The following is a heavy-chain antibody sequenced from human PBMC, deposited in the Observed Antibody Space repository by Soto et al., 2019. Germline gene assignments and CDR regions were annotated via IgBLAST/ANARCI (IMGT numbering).Heavy chain of an antibody. CDR1: GGTFSSYA. Sequence: SVKVSCKASGGTFSSYAISWLRQAPGQGLEWMGGIIPIFGAANYAQKFQGRVTITADESTSTAYMELSSLRPEDTAVYYCARALVQLWPPGYYGMDVWGQGTTVTVSS. CDR3: ARALVQLWPPGYYGMDV. CDR2: IIPIFGAA. J-gene: IGHJ6*02. D-gene: IGHD5-18*01. V-gene: IGHV1-69*13.